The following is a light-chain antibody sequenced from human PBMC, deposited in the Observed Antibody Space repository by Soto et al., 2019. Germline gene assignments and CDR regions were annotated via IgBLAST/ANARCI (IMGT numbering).Light chain of an antibody. J-gene: IGKJ2*01. CDR1: QSISSSY. CDR3: QQYGSSPGT. V-gene: IGKV3-20*01. Sequence: EIVLTQSPGTLSLSPGERATLSCRASQSISSSYLVWYQQKAGQAPRLLIYGASSRATGIPDRFSGSGSGTDFTLTISRLEPEDFAVYYCQQYGSSPGTFGQGTKLEIK. CDR2: GAS.